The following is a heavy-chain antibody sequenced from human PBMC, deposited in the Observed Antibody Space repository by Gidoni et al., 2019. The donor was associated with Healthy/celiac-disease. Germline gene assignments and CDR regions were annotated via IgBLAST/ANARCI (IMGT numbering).Heavy chain of an antibody. CDR3: TTVPSGVCGSSTSSDLGYCYGMDV. J-gene: IGHJ6*02. Sequence: EVPLVESGGGLGRPGGSLRLPRAAPGFTCSNDWMSWVRQAPGKGLEWVGRIKSKTDGGTTDYAAPVKGRFTISRDDSKNTLYLQMNSLKTEDTAVYYCTTVPSGVCGSSTSSDLGYCYGMDVWGQGTTVTVSS. CDR1: GFTCSNDW. D-gene: IGHD2-2*01. V-gene: IGHV3-15*01. CDR2: IKSKTDGGTT.